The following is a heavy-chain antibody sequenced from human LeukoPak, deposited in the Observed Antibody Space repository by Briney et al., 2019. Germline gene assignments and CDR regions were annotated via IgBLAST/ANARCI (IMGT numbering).Heavy chain of an antibody. V-gene: IGHV1-18*04. J-gene: IGHJ5*02. CDR3: ARDLQITIFGVGNWFDP. Sequence: ASVKVSCKASGYTFTGYYMHWVRQAPGQGLEWMGWISAYNGDTNYAQTSQGRVTMTTDTSTSTAYMELRSLRSDDAAVYYCARDLQITIFGVGNWFDPWGQGTLVTVSS. D-gene: IGHD3-3*01. CDR1: GYTFTGYY. CDR2: ISAYNGDT.